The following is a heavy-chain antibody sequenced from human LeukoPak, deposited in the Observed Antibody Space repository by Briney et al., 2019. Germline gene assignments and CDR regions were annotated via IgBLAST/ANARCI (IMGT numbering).Heavy chain of an antibody. J-gene: IGHJ4*02. Sequence: PGGSLRLSCAASGFTVSSNYMSWVRQAPGKGLEWVSVIYSGGSTYYADSVKGRFTISRDNSKNTLYLQMNSLRAEDTAVYYCARETDGSSDDYWGQGTLVTVSS. CDR3: ARETDGSSDDY. D-gene: IGHD6-19*01. CDR1: GFTVSSNY. V-gene: IGHV3-53*01. CDR2: IYSGGST.